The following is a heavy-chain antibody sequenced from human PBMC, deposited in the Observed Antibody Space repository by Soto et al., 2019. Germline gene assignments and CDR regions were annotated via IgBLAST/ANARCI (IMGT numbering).Heavy chain of an antibody. Sequence: EVHLLDSGGGLIQPGGSLRLSCAASGFNFRNYAMNWVRQAPGKGLEWVSGISVSGGTTYYADSVKGRFTVSRDNSKSTVFLPMNSLRAEDTAVYFCAKGMYYYDSSGYRLFDYWGQGTQVTVSS. V-gene: IGHV3-23*01. CDR2: ISVSGGTT. CDR1: GFNFRNYA. CDR3: AKGMYYYDSSGYRLFDY. J-gene: IGHJ4*02. D-gene: IGHD3-22*01.